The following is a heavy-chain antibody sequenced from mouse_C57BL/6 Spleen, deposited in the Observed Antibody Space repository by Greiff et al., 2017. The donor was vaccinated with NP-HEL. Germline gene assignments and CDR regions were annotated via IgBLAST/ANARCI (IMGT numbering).Heavy chain of an antibody. V-gene: IGHV1-53*01. CDR2: INPSNGGT. CDR1: GYTFTSYW. D-gene: IGHD2-4*01. CDR3: AKGRYDCDGRHLFDY. J-gene: IGHJ2*02. Sequence: QVQLQQPGTELVKPGASVKLSCKASGYTFTSYWMHWVKQRPGQGLEWIGNINPSNGGTNYNEKFKSKATLPVDKSSSTAYMQLSSLTTEDSAVYDSAKGRYDCDGRHLFDYWGQGTSLTVSS.